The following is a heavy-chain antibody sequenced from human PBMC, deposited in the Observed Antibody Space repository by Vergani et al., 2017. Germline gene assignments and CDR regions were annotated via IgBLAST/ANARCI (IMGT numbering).Heavy chain of an antibody. Sequence: EVQLVESGGGLVQPGGSLRLSCAASGFNFSSYSMNWVRQAPGKGLEWVSYISSSSSTIYYADSVKGRFTISRDNAKNSLYLQMNSLRAEDTAVYYCAREVGYCSGGSCYYHYYYDSGMDGWGQGTTVTVSS. D-gene: IGHD2-15*01. CDR3: AREVGYCSGGSCYYHYYYDSGMDG. J-gene: IGHJ6*02. CDR2: ISSSSSTI. CDR1: GFNFSSYS. V-gene: IGHV3-48*01.